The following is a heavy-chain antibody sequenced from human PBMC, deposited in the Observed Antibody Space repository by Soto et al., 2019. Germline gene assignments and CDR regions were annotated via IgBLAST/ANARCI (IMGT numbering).Heavy chain of an antibody. D-gene: IGHD4-17*01. V-gene: IGHV4-31*03. CDR1: NGSIDNTVFF. CDR3: ARHLFGDYPNANWFDP. Sequence: QVQLQESGPGLVRPSQTLSLTCTVSNGSIDNTVFFWNWIGQHPGRGLEWIGYISYSGKTFYNPSLQSRVSMSLDSSTNRFSLKLSSVTAADTAVYFCARHLFGDYPNANWFDPWGQGTLVSVSS. CDR2: ISYSGKT. J-gene: IGHJ5*02.